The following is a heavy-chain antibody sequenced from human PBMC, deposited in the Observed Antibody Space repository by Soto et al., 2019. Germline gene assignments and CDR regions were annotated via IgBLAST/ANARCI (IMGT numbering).Heavy chain of an antibody. CDR2: IYHSGST. J-gene: IGHJ5*02. CDR3: ANRIEYSSSGPPGWFDP. V-gene: IGHV4-4*02. CDR1: GGSISSSNW. D-gene: IGHD6-6*01. Sequence: LSLTCAVSGGSISSSNWWSWVRQPAGKGLEWIGEIYHSGSTNYNPSLKSRVTISVDKSKNQFSLKLSSVTAADTAVYYCANRIEYSSSGPPGWFDPWGQGTLVTVSS.